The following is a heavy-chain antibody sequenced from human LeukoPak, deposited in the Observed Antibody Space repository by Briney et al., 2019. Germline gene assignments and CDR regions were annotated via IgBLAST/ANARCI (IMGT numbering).Heavy chain of an antibody. V-gene: IGHV3-30*18. CDR3: AKDKGGSYYYYGMDV. CDR2: ISYDGSNK. D-gene: IGHD1-26*01. CDR1: GFTFSSYG. J-gene: IGHJ6*02. Sequence: GRSLRLSCAASGFTFSSYGMHWARQAPGKGLEWVAVISYDGSNKYYADSVKGRFTISRDNSKNTLYLQMNSLRAEDTAVYYCAKDKGGSYYYYGMDVWGQGTTVTVAS.